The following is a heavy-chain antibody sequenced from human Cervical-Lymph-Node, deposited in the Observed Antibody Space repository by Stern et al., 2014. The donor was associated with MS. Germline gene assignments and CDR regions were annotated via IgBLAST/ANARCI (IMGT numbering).Heavy chain of an antibody. CDR2: ISGSGGST. D-gene: IGHD4-17*01. CDR1: GFTFSSYA. Sequence: EVQLVESGGGLVQPGGSLRLSCAASGFTFSSYAMGWVRQAPGKGLEWVSTISGSGGSTYYVDSVRGRFTISRDNSKNTLYLQMNSLRAVDTAVYFCGRGTYGDPTDYWGQGTLVTVSS. J-gene: IGHJ4*02. CDR3: GRGTYGDPTDY. V-gene: IGHV3-23*04.